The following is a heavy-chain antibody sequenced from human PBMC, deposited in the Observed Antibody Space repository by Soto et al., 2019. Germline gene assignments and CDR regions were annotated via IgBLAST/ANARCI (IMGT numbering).Heavy chain of an antibody. CDR2: ISSNGGST. CDR3: AREGVPAAMSLYYFDY. CDR1: GCTFSSYA. J-gene: IGHJ4*02. V-gene: IGHV3-64*01. Sequence: GGSLRLSCAASGCTFSSYAMHWVRQAPGKGLEYVSAISSNGGSTYYANSVKGRFTISRDNSKNTLYLQMGSLRAEDMAVYYCAREGVPAAMSLYYFDYWGQGTLVTVSS. D-gene: IGHD2-2*01.